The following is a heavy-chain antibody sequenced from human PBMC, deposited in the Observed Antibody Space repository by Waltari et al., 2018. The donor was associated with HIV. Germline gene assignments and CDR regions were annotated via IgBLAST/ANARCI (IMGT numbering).Heavy chain of an antibody. Sequence: QVQLVQSGAEVKKPGASVKVSCKASVYTFTSYDINWVRQATGQGLEWMGWMNPNSGYTGYAQKFQGRITMTSNTSISTVYMELSSLTSEETAVYYCVRAAIYSRGCFDYWGQGTLVTVSS. V-gene: IGHV1-8*01. J-gene: IGHJ4*02. D-gene: IGHD6-19*01. CDR1: VYTFTSYD. CDR2: MNPNSGYT. CDR3: VRAAIYSRGCFDY.